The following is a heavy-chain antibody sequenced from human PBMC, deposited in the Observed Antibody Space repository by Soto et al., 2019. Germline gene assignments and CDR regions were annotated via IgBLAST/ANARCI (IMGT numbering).Heavy chain of an antibody. J-gene: IGHJ6*02. CDR2: IYSGGST. CDR3: ARQPYSYVYYYGMAV. Sequence: GGSLRLSCAASGFTVSSNYMSWVRQAPGKGLEWVSVIYSGGSTYYADSVKGRFTISRDNSKNTLYLQMNSLRAEDTAVYYCARQPYSYVYYYGMAVWGQGTRVTFSS. CDR1: GFTVSSNY. V-gene: IGHV3-53*01. D-gene: IGHD5-18*01.